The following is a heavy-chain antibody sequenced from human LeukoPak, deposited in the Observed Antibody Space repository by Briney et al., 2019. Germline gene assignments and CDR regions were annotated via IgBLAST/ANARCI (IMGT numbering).Heavy chain of an antibody. Sequence: SETLSLTCTVSGGSISSYYWGWIRQPPGKGLEWIGYIYYSGSTNYNPSLKSRVTISVDTSKNQFSLKLSSVTAADTAVYYCARHTMAGTDIDYWGQGTLVTVSS. CDR3: ARHTMAGTDIDY. CDR2: IYYSGST. J-gene: IGHJ4*02. D-gene: IGHD6-19*01. CDR1: GGSISSYY. V-gene: IGHV4-59*08.